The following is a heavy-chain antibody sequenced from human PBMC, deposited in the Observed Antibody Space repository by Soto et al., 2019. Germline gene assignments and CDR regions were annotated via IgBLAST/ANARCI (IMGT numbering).Heavy chain of an antibody. CDR1: GFTFTEYW. D-gene: IGHD3-16*01. CDR3: ARGIKNSYGTDV. CDR2: INADGTRT. V-gene: IGHV3-74*01. Sequence: EEHRVESGGGLVQPGESLRLSCAASGFTFTEYWMHWVRQVPGKGLVWVSRINADGTRTNYADSVKGRFTISRDNAKNTVYLQMNSLRAEDTALFYCARGIKNSYGTDVWGQGTTVTVSS. J-gene: IGHJ6*02.